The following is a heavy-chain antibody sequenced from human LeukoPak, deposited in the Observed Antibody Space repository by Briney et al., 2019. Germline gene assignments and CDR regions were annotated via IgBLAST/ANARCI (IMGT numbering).Heavy chain of an antibody. D-gene: IGHD6-19*01. V-gene: IGHV3-53*01. Sequence: GGSLRLSCAASGFTFGNSWMTWVRQAPGKGLEWVSVIYSGGSTYYADSVKGRFTISRDNAKNSLYLQMDSLRAEDTAVYYCARDPGRQYSSIADVWGQGTTVTVSS. CDR2: IYSGGST. J-gene: IGHJ6*02. CDR3: ARDPGRQYSSIADV. CDR1: GFTFGNSW.